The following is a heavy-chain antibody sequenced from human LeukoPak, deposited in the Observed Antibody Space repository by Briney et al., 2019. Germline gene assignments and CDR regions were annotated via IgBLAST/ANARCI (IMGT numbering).Heavy chain of an antibody. CDR3: ARAVVVVAGRGAFDI. D-gene: IGHD2-21*01. CDR1: GFTFSSYL. Sequence: GGSLRLSCAASGFTFSSYLMHWVRQAPGKGLVWVSRINSDGSSTSYADSVKGRLTISRDNAKNTLYLQMNSLRAEDTAVYYCARAVVVVAGRGAFDIWGQGTMVTVSS. CDR2: INSDGSST. V-gene: IGHV3-74*01. J-gene: IGHJ3*02.